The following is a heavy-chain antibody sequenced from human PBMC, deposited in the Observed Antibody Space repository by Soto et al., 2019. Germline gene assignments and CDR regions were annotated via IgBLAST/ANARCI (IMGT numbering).Heavy chain of an antibody. J-gene: IGHJ6*02. V-gene: IGHV1-69*06. D-gene: IGHD6-13*01. CDR2: IIPIFGTA. CDR3: ARGVAAAGPDYYGMDV. CDR1: GGTFSSYA. Sequence: SSVKVSCKASGGTFSSYAISWVRQAPGQGLEWMGGIIPIFGTANYAQKFQGRVTITADKSTSTAYMELSSLRSEDTAVYYCARGVAAAGPDYYGMDVWGQGTTVTVS.